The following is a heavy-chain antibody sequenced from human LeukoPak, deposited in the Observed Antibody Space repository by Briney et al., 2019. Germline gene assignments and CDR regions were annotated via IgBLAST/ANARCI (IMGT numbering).Heavy chain of an antibody. Sequence: PGGSLRLSCAASGFTFSTYAMSWVRQAPGKGLEWVSAVSGGGGTTHYADSVKGRFTISRDNSENTLSLRMTSPRDEDTAVYYCAKEFYFATAVWGQGTTVTVSS. V-gene: IGHV3-23*01. CDR1: GFTFSTYA. CDR3: AKEFYFATAV. J-gene: IGHJ6*02. CDR2: VSGGGGTT. D-gene: IGHD2-15*01.